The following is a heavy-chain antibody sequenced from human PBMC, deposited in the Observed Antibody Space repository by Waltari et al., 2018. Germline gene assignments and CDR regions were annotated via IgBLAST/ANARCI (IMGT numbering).Heavy chain of an antibody. CDR3: TSNTYYVPDY. CDR2: VITTFGTT. CDR1: GAILNSYA. D-gene: IGHD1-26*01. V-gene: IGHV1-69*14. Sequence: QVHLVQSGPEVKKPESSVTSSCTASGAILNSYAIAWVRQAHGKRLEWMGRVITTFGTTNYAQNFQGRLKITSDTSTTSVTMELSGLKFDDTGIYYCTSNTYYVPDYWGQGTVVNV. J-gene: IGHJ4*02.